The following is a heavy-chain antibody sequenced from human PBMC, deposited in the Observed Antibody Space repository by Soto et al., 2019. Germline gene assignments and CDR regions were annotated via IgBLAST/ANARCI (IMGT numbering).Heavy chain of an antibody. CDR3: ARGGGNSGYFFDY. V-gene: IGHV4-34*02. Sequence: QVQLRQWGAGLLKPSETLSLRCAVYGGSLGDYSWSWIRQSPEKGLEWIGEINHGRSTKYNPSLKSRVTISVDASKNQVSLILTSATAADTAVYRCARGGGNSGYFFDYWGRGTLVTVSS. CDR1: GGSLGDYS. CDR2: INHGRST. D-gene: IGHD5-12*01. J-gene: IGHJ4*02.